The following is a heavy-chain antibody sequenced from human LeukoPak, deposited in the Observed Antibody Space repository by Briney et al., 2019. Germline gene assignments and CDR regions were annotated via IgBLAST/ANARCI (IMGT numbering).Heavy chain of an antibody. CDR1: GYTLTELS. CDR3: ARGAPGWNDVEDAFDI. D-gene: IGHD1-1*01. V-gene: IGHV1-24*01. J-gene: IGHJ3*02. CDR2: FDPEDGET. Sequence: VASVKVSCKVSGYTLTELSMHWVRQAPGKGLEWMGGFDPEDGETIYAQKFQGRVTMTEDTSTDTAYMELSSLRSEDTAVYYYARGAPGWNDVEDAFDIWGQGTMVTVSS.